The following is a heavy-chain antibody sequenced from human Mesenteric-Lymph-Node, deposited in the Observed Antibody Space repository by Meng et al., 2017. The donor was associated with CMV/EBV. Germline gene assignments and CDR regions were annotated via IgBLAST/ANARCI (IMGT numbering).Heavy chain of an antibody. D-gene: IGHD5-18*01. CDR2: ISGSGGST. Sequence: GESLKISCAASGFTFSSYAMSWVRQAPGKGLEWVSAISGSGGSTYYADSVKGRFTISRDNSKNTQYLQMNSQRAEDTDVYYCAKGSSMDTRYYYYGMDVWGQGTTVTVSS. V-gene: IGHV3-23*01. J-gene: IGHJ6*02. CDR1: GFTFSSYA. CDR3: AKGSSMDTRYYYYGMDV.